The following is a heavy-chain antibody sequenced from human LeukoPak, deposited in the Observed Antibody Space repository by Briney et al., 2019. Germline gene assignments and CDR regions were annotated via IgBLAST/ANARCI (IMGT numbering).Heavy chain of an antibody. CDR1: GYTFTGYY. Sequence: ASVKVSCKASGYTFTGYYMHWVRQAPGQGLEWMGWINPNSGGTNYAQKFQGRVTMTRDTSISTAYMELSRLRSDDTAVYYCARAGQWLVLYYCVYWGQGTLVTVSS. J-gene: IGHJ4*02. CDR3: ARAGQWLVLYYCVY. D-gene: IGHD6-19*01. V-gene: IGHV1-2*02. CDR2: INPNSGGT.